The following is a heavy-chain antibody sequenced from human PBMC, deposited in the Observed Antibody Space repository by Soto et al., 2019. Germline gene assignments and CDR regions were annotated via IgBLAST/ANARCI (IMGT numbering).Heavy chain of an antibody. CDR1: GYTFTSYD. Sequence: QVQLVQSGAEVKKPGASVKVSCKASGYTFTSYDINWVRQATGQGLEWMGWMNPNSGNTGYAQKFRGRVTMTRNTSISTAYMELSSLRSEDTAVYYCARGAGPAAMSLPGWNYWGRGTLVTVSS. CDR2: MNPNSGNT. V-gene: IGHV1-8*01. J-gene: IGHJ4*02. CDR3: ARGAGPAAMSLPGWNY. D-gene: IGHD2-2*01.